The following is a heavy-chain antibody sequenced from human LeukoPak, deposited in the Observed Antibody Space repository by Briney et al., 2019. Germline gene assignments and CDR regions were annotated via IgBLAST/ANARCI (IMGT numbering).Heavy chain of an antibody. D-gene: IGHD3-22*01. CDR1: GYSFRNYG. CDR2: INPTNEKT. Sequence: ASVKVSCKASGYSFRNYGMHWVRQAPGQRLEWMGWINPTNEKTKYSEKFQGRVTISRDTGASTVYMELSSVRSEDTAVYYCARDHRTESDGYYFVNELWYFDLWGRGTLVTVSS. CDR3: ARDHRTESDGYYFVNELWYFDL. V-gene: IGHV1-3*01. J-gene: IGHJ2*01.